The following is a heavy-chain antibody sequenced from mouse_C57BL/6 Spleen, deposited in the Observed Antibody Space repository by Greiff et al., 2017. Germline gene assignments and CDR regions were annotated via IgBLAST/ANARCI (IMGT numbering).Heavy chain of an antibody. CDR3: ASPFYYGNWFAY. V-gene: IGHV1-9*01. J-gene: IGHJ3*01. CDR1: GYTFTGYW. CDR2: ILPGSGST. Sequence: QVQLQQSGAELMKPGASVKLSCKATGYTFTGYWIEWVKQRPGHGLEWIGEILPGSGSTNYNEKFKGKATFTADTSSNTAYMQLISLTTEDSAIYYCASPFYYGNWFAYWGQGTLVTVSA. D-gene: IGHD2-1*01.